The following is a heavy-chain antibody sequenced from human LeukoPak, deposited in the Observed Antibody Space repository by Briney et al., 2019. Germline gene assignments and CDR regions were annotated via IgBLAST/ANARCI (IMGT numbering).Heavy chain of an antibody. V-gene: IGHV1-69*05. CDR2: IIPIFGTA. Sequence: SSVKVSCKASGGTFSSYANSWVRQAHGQGLEWMGRIIPIFGTANYAQKFQGRGTITTDEYTSTAYMELSSLRSEDTAVYYCARDPLWFGESSDYWGQGTLVTVSS. CDR3: ARDPLWFGESSDY. D-gene: IGHD3-10*01. CDR1: GGTFSSYA. J-gene: IGHJ4*02.